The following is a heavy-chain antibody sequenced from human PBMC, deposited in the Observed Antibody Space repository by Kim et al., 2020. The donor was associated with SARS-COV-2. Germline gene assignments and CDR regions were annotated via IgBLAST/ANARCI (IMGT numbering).Heavy chain of an antibody. J-gene: IGHJ6*02. V-gene: IGHV3-21*01. CDR1: GFTFSSYS. D-gene: IGHD4-17*01. CDR2: ISSSSSYI. CDR3: ARDGWVHDYGYYYGMDV. Sequence: GGSLRLSCAASGFTFSSYSMNWVRQAPGKGLEWVSSISSSSSYIYYADSVKGRFTISRDNAKNSLYLQMNSLRAEDTAVYYCARDGWVHDYGYYYGMDVWGQGTTVTVSS.